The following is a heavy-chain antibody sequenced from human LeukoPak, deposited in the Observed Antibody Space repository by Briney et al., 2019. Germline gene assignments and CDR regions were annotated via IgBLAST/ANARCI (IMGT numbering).Heavy chain of an antibody. CDR2: IHSSGCT. CDR1: GGSLSNYY. D-gene: IGHD3-3*02. J-gene: IGHJ4*02. V-gene: IGHV4-4*07. Sequence: SETLSLTCTVSGGSLSNYYWSWIRQPAGRGLEWIGRIHSSGCTNYNPSLKSRVTMSVDTSKNHLSLKVSSVTAADTAVYYCAREFSTNDFDNWGRGILVTVSS. CDR3: AREFSTNDFDN.